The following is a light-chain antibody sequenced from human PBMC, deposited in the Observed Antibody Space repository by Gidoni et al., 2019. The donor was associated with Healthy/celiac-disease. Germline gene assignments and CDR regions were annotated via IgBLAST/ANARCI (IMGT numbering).Light chain of an antibody. CDR3: SSYTSSSTLV. Sequence: QSALTQPASVSGSPGQSITISCTGTSSDVRGYNYVSWYQQHPGKAPKLMIYEVSNRPSGVPNRFSGSKSGNTASLTISGLQAEDEADYYCSSYTSSSTLVFGGGTKLTVL. V-gene: IGLV2-14*01. CDR1: SSDVRGYNY. J-gene: IGLJ2*01. CDR2: EVS.